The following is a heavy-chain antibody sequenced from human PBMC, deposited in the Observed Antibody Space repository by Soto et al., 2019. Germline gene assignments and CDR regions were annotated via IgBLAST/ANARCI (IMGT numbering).Heavy chain of an antibody. CDR1: GFSIGGNP. Sequence: GGSLRLSCEVSGFSIGGNPMSWVRQAPGQGLEWVASIHTVGSTYYADSVQGRFTISRDNSKNTLFLQMNSLRVGDTAIYFCARGLNDDSWGQGTLVTVSS. J-gene: IGHJ4*02. V-gene: IGHV3-53*01. D-gene: IGHD1-1*01. CDR3: ARGLNDDS. CDR2: IHTVGST.